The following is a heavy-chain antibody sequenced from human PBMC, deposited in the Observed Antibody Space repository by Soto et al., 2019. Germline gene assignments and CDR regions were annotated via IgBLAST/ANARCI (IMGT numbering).Heavy chain of an antibody. CDR3: ARPRPYGDAIYHYHSYAMVV. V-gene: IGHV1-69*13. Sequence: GASVKVSCKASGGTFSSYAISWVRQAPGQGLEWMGGIIPIFGTANYAQKFQGRVTITADESTSTAYMELSSLRSEDTAVYYCARPRPYGDAIYHYHSYAMVVSGQGTTVTL. J-gene: IGHJ6*02. CDR2: IIPIFGTA. D-gene: IGHD4-17*01. CDR1: GGTFSSYA.